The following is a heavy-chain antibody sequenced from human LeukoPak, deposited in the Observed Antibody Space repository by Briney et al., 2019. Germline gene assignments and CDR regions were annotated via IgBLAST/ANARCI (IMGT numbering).Heavy chain of an antibody. V-gene: IGHV3-7*01. CDR1: GFTFSSYW. CDR3: AREVYCSSTSCYTGYFQH. D-gene: IGHD2-2*02. Sequence: GGSLRLSCAASGFTFSSYWMSWVRQAPGQGLGLVANIKQDGSEKSYVDPVKGRFTISRDNAKNSLYLQMNSLRAEDTAVYYCAREVYCSSTSCYTGYFQHWGQGTLVTVSS. CDR2: IKQDGSEK. J-gene: IGHJ1*01.